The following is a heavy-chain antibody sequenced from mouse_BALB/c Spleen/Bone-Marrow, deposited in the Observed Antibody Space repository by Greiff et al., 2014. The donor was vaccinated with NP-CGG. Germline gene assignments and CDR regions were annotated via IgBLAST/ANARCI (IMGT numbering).Heavy chain of an antibody. CDR2: VTPYNGGT. Sequence: VQLQQSGPELVKPGASVKMSCKASGYTFTDYYMDWVKQSHGESFEWIGRVTPYNGGTTYNQKFKGKATLTVDKSSSTAYTALNSLTSEDSAVYYCARTGYWGQGTTLTVSS. CDR3: ARTGY. J-gene: IGHJ2*01. CDR1: GYTFTDYY. V-gene: IGHV1-19*01.